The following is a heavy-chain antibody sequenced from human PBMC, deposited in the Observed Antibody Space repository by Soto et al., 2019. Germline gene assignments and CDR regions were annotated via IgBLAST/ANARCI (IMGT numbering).Heavy chain of an antibody. J-gene: IGHJ6*02. D-gene: IGHD2-21*02. V-gene: IGHV3-30-3*01. CDR1: GFTFRSYA. CDR3: ARETDGMDV. Sequence: QVQLVESGGGVVQPGGSLRLSCAASGFTFRSYAMHWVRQAPGKGLEWVAYISYDGGDQDYANSVKGRFTISRDNSKNTLYLQRNSLRIEDTFVYYCARETDGMDVWGQGTTVTVSS. CDR2: ISYDGGDQ.